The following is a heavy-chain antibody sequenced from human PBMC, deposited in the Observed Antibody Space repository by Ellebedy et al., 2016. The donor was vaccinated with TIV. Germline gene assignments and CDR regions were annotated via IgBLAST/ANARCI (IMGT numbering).Heavy chain of an antibody. V-gene: IGHV5-51*01. CDR2: IYPGDSDT. J-gene: IGHJ4*02. CDR3: SRREDYYDSSGYYSQILDY. D-gene: IGHD3-22*01. Sequence: GESLKISCKGSGYSFTSYWIGWVRQMPGKGLEWMGIIYPGDSDTRYRPSFQGQVTISADKSITTTYLQWSSLKASDTAMYYWSRREDYYDSSGYYSQILDYWGQGTLVTVSS. CDR1: GYSFTSYW.